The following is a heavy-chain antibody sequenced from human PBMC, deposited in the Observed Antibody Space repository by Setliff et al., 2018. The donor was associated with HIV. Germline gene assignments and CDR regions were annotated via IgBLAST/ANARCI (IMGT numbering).Heavy chain of an antibody. J-gene: IGHJ6*02. V-gene: IGHV3-21*01. CDR1: GFTFSSYS. CDR2: ISSSSSYI. Sequence: PGGSLRLSCAASGFTFSSYSMNWVRQAPGKGLEWVSSISSSSSYIYYADSVKGRFTISRDNAKNSLYLQMNSLRAEDTAVYYCARVLGRYCSGGNCFYYYYGMDVWGQGTTVTVSS. CDR3: ARVLGRYCSGGNCFYYYYGMDV. D-gene: IGHD2-15*01.